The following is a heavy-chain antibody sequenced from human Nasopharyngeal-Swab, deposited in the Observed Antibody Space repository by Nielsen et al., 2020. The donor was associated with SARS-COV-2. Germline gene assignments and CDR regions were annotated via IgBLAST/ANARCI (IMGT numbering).Heavy chain of an antibody. Sequence: GESLKISCAASGFTFSNAWMSWVRQAPGKGLEWVVRIKSKTDGGTTDYAAPVKGRFTITRDDSKNTLYLQMNSLKTEDTAVYYCTTLSSYDFWSGYYLGYYYYMDVWGKGTTVTVSS. CDR3: TTLSSYDFWSGYYLGYYYYMDV. D-gene: IGHD3-3*01. CDR2: IKSKTDGGTT. J-gene: IGHJ6*03. CDR1: GFTFSNAW. V-gene: IGHV3-15*01.